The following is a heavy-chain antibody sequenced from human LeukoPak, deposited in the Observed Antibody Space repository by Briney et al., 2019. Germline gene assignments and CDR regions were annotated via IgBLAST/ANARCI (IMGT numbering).Heavy chain of an antibody. Sequence: ASVKVSCKASGGTFSSYAISWVRQAPGQGLEWMGRIIPILGIANYAQKFQGRVTITADKSTSTAYMELSSLRSEDTAAYYCARENDFWSGYSTTTPYYFDYWGQGTLVTVSS. J-gene: IGHJ4*02. CDR3: ARENDFWSGYSTTTPYYFDY. CDR1: GGTFSSYA. V-gene: IGHV1-69*04. CDR2: IIPILGIA. D-gene: IGHD3-3*01.